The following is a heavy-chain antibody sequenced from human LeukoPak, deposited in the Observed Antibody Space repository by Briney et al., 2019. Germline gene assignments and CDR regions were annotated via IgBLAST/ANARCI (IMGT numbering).Heavy chain of an antibody. V-gene: IGHV4-38-2*01. J-gene: IGHJ3*02. Sequence: PSETLSLTCAVSGYSISSGYYWGWIRQPPGKGLEWFASMYHSGSTYYNPSLKSRVTISVDPSKNQFSRKLGSVNAANRAVYHGVKNCSNTSCYWNDAFDIWGQGTVDTVSS. CDR2: MYHSGST. CDR3: VKNCSNTSCYWNDAFDI. CDR1: GYSISSGYY. D-gene: IGHD2-2*01.